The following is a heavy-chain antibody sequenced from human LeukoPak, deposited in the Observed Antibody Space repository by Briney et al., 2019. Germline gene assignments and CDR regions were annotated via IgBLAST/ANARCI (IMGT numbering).Heavy chain of an antibody. J-gene: IGHJ4*02. V-gene: IGHV4-39*07. CDR2: IYHSGSA. CDR1: GGSISTISYY. Sequence: SETLSLTCTVSGGSISTISYYWGWIRQPPGKGLEWIGSIYHSGSAYYNPSPKSRVTISVDTSKNQFSLKLSSVTAADTAVYYCARVRGYSYGHFDYWGQGTLVTVSS. D-gene: IGHD5-18*01. CDR3: ARVRGYSYGHFDY.